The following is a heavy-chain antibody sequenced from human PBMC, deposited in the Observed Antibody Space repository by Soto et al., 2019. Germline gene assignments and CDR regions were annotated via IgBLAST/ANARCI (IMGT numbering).Heavy chain of an antibody. D-gene: IGHD3-10*01. CDR1: SGSISSYY. Sequence: SETLSLTCTVSSGSISSYYWNWIRQLPGKGLEWIGYIYYTGSSNYNPSLKSRLTISVDTSKNQLSLKLSSVTSADSAVYYCARDYYVSGGGGFDPWGQGILVTVSS. CDR2: IYYTGSS. CDR3: ARDYYVSGGGGFDP. J-gene: IGHJ5*02. V-gene: IGHV4-59*01.